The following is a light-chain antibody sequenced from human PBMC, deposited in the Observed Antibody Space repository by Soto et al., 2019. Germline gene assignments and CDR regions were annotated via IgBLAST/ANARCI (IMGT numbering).Light chain of an antibody. CDR3: QQSYSTPRT. Sequence: DIQMTQSPSSLSAFVGDRVTITCRASQSISNFLNWYQQKPGKAPKLLIYSASNLQSEVPSRFSGSGSGTDFTLTISSLQPEDFATYYCQQSYSTPRTFGQGTKVDIK. V-gene: IGKV1-39*01. CDR1: QSISNF. CDR2: SAS. J-gene: IGKJ1*01.